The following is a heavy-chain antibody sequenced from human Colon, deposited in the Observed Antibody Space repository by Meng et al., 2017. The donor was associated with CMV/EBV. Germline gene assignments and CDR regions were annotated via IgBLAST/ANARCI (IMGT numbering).Heavy chain of an antibody. CDR3: ARDLARGSSADAFDL. Sequence: SLKISCTASGFTLDNYGMHWVRQVPGKGLQWVSRLNSHGIAYADSVKGRFTISRDNGKNSLYLQMDGLRTEDTAVYYCARDLARGSSADAFDLWGQGTVVTVSS. J-gene: IGHJ3*01. V-gene: IGHV3-9*01. CDR1: GFTLDNYG. D-gene: IGHD3-10*01. CDR2: LNSHGI.